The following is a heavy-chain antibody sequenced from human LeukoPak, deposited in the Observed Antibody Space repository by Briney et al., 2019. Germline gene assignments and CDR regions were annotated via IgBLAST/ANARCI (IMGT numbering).Heavy chain of an antibody. D-gene: IGHD2-2*01. Sequence: GGSLRLSCAASGFTFSSYSMNWVRQAPGKGLEWVSSISSSSSYIYYADSVKGRFTISRDNAKNSLYLQMNSLRAEDTAVYYCARGGGCSSTSCYLPFDYWGQGTLVTVSS. CDR1: GFTFSSYS. J-gene: IGHJ4*02. V-gene: IGHV3-21*01. CDR2: ISSSSSYI. CDR3: ARGGGCSSTSCYLPFDY.